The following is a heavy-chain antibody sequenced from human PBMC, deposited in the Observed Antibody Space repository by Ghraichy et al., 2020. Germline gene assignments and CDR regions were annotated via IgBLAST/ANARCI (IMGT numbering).Heavy chain of an antibody. Sequence: SETLSLTCGVDGGSFSGYYWTWIRQPPGKGLAWIGETTHSGSTNYNPSLKSRVTISVDTSKNQFSLKLSSVTAADTAVYYCARGTVTPYYYYGMDVWGQGTTVTVSS. CDR1: GGSFSGYY. J-gene: IGHJ6*02. CDR2: TTHSGST. V-gene: IGHV4-34*01. D-gene: IGHD4-11*01. CDR3: ARGTVTPYYYYGMDV.